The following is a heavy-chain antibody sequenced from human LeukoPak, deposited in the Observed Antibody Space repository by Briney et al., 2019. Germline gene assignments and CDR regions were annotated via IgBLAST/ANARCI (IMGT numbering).Heavy chain of an antibody. CDR2: INAGNGNT. CDR3: ARLYCSSTSCYAEDHYYGMDV. J-gene: IGHJ6*02. V-gene: IGHV1-3*01. CDR1: GYTFTSYA. D-gene: IGHD2-2*01. Sequence: GASVKVSCKASGYTFTSYAMHWVRQAPGQSLEWMGWINAGNGNTKYSQKFQGRVTITRDTSASTAYMELSSLRSEDTAVYYCARLYCSSTSCYAEDHYYGMDVWGQGTTVTVSS.